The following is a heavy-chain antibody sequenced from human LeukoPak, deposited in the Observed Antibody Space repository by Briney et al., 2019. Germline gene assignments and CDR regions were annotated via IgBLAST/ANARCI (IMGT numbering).Heavy chain of an antibody. V-gene: IGHV4-39*07. CDR2: IYYSGST. Sequence: HPSETLSLTCTVSGGSISSSSYYWGWIRQPPGKGLEWIGSIYYSGSTYYNPSLKSRVTISVDTSKNQFSLKLSSVTAADTAVYYCARDWRDIVVVPAARGFDYWGQGTLVTVSS. D-gene: IGHD2-2*01. CDR1: GGSISSSSYY. CDR3: ARDWRDIVVVPAARGFDY. J-gene: IGHJ4*02.